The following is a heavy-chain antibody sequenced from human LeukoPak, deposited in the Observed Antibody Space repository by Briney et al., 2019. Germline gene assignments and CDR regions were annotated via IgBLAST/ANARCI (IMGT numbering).Heavy chain of an antibody. CDR2: IIPILGIA. J-gene: IGHJ4*02. CDR3: ARDGIAAAGVDY. D-gene: IGHD6-13*01. Sequence: ASVKVSCKASGGTFSSYATSWVRQAPGQGLEWMGRIIPILGIANYAQKFQGRVTITADKSTSTAYMELSSLRSEDTAVYYCARDGIAAAGVDYWGQGTLVTVSS. V-gene: IGHV1-69*04. CDR1: GGTFSSYA.